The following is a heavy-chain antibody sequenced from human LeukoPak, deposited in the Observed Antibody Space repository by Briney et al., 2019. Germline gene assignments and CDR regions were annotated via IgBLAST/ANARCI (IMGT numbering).Heavy chain of an antibody. Sequence: ASVKVSCKASGGTFSSYAISWVRQAPGQGLEWMGGIIPIFGTANYAQKFQGRVTITADESTSTAYMELSSLRSEDTAVYYCARAPEAAAALYCYYYMDVWGKGTTVTVSS. D-gene: IGHD6-13*01. CDR1: GGTFSSYA. CDR3: ARAPEAAAALYCYYYMDV. J-gene: IGHJ6*03. CDR2: IIPIFGTA. V-gene: IGHV1-69*13.